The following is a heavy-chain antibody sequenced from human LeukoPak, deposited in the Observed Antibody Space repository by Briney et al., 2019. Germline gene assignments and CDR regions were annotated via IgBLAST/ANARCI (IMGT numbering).Heavy chain of an antibody. V-gene: IGHV3-11*05. D-gene: IGHD4-17*01. CDR3: AREGYGDYVYAFDT. J-gene: IGHJ3*02. CDR2: ISSSSSYK. CDR1: GFTFSDYY. Sequence: SGGSLRLSCAASGFTFSDYYMSWIRQAPGKGLECVSYISSSSSYKNYADSVKGGFTISRDSAKNSLYLQMNSLRAEDTAVYYCAREGYGDYVYAFDTWGQGTMVTVSS.